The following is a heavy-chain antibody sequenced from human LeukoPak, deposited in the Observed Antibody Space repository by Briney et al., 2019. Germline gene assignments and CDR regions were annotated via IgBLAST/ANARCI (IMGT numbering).Heavy chain of an antibody. D-gene: IGHD3-10*01. Sequence: SETLSLTCAVYGGSFSGYYWSWIRQPPGKGLEWIGEINHSGSTNYNPSLKSRVTISVDTSKNQFSLKLSSVTAADTAVYYCARHSMVRGVIAYYYYYMDVWGKGTTVTISS. J-gene: IGHJ6*03. CDR2: INHSGST. CDR3: ARHSMVRGVIAYYYYYMDV. V-gene: IGHV4-34*01. CDR1: GGSFSGYY.